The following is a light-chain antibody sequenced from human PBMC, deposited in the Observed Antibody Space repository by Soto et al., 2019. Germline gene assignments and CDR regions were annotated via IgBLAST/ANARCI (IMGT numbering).Light chain of an antibody. CDR2: EVS. CDR3: SSHTTYSTRI. CDR1: SSDIGSYNY. J-gene: IGLJ1*01. Sequence: QSALTQPASVSGSPGQSIAISCTGTSSDIGSYNYVSWYQQHPGKDPKLIIHEVSNRPSGISDHFSGSKSGNTASLTISGLQADDEADYYCSSHTTYSTRIFGTGTKLPVL. V-gene: IGLV2-14*01.